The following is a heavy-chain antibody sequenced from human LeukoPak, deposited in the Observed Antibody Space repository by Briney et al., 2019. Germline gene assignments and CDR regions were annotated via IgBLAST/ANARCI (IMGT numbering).Heavy chain of an antibody. D-gene: IGHD6-19*01. CDR2: INANSGTT. J-gene: IGHJ5*01. CDR1: GFXFSVYA. V-gene: IGHV3-23*01. Sequence: GGSLRLSCVASGFXFSVYAISWLRQPPGKGLEWVSAINANSGTTSYAASVRGRFTISRDNSKNTLYLQLNTLRADDTATYYCAKPISGGLAVTADWFHPWGQGTLVVVSS. CDR3: AKPISGGLAVTADWFHP.